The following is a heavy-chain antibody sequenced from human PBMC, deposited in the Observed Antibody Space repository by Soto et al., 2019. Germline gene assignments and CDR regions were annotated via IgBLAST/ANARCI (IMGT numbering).Heavy chain of an antibody. J-gene: IGHJ4*02. D-gene: IGHD6-13*01. CDR2: VYYTVTT. V-gene: IGHV4-59*01. CDR3: ERAIEAVPREFDS. Sequence: ASETLSLTCTVSGGSISSGFYIWFRQPPGNGLEWIGSVYYTVTTDYNPSLKSRVTISVDTSKTQFSLNLRSVTAAYKAVYYCERAIEAVPREFDSWGRRTLVTVSS. CDR1: GGSISSGF.